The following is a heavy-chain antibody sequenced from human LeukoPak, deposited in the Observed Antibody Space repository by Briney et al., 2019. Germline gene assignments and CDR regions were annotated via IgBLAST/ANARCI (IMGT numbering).Heavy chain of an antibody. CDR3: AKSLSEYSSGWYDFDY. V-gene: IGHV3-23*01. CDR2: ISGSGGST. CDR1: GFTFSSYA. J-gene: IGHJ4*02. D-gene: IGHD6-19*01. Sequence: GGSLRLSCAASGFTFSSYAMSWVRRAPGKGLEWVSAISGSGGSTYYADSVKGRFTTSRDNSKNTLYLQMNSLRAEDTAVYYCAKSLSEYSSGWYDFDYWGQGTLVTVSS.